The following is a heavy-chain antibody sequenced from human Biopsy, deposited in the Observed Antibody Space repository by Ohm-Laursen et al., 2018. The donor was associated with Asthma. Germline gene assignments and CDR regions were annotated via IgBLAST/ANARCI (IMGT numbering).Heavy chain of an antibody. J-gene: IGHJ3*01. CDR3: ARTYYDFLTGQVKDVFGV. D-gene: IGHD3-9*01. CDR1: GYNFISFA. Sequence: GASVKVSCKASGYNFISFAIHWVRQVPGQRLEWMSWVNTGNGDTKYSQKFQGRVTITRDTSASTAYMELRSLRSEDMATYYYARTYYDFLTGQVKDVFGVWGQGTMVTVSS. V-gene: IGHV1-3*04. CDR2: VNTGNGDT.